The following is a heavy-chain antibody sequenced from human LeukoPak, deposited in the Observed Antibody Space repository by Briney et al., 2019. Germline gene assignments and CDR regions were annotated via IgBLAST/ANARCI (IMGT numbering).Heavy chain of an antibody. V-gene: IGHV4-39*01. CDR3: ARVRRSLNWFDS. CDR2: IYYSGIT. J-gene: IGHJ5*01. D-gene: IGHD3-3*01. Sequence: SETLSLTCAVSGDSISTTNYYWGWIRQPPGKGLEWIGIIYYSGITHYNPSLKSRVTILVDTSKNQFSLKLSSVTDADTAVYYCARVRRSLNWFDSWGQGTLVTASS. CDR1: GDSISTTNYY.